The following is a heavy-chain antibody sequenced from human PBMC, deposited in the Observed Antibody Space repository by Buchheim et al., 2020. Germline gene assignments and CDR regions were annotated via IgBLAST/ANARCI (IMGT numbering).Heavy chain of an antibody. V-gene: IGHV3-7*01. CDR3: ARIYGDYGESAFDP. CDR1: GFMFSLYA. D-gene: IGHD4-17*01. Sequence: VQMVESGGGVVQPGRSLRLSCSASGFMFSLYAFHWVRQAPGKGLEWVANIKQDGSEKYYVDSVKGRFTISRDNAKNSLYLQMNSLRAEDTAVYYCARIYGDYGESAFDPWAREP. J-gene: IGHJ5*02. CDR2: IKQDGSEK.